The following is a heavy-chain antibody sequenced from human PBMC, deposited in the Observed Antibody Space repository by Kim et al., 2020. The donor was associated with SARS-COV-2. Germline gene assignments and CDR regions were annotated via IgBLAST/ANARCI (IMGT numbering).Heavy chain of an antibody. CDR3: ARDVFPTNVRLWEDSPHW. J-gene: IGHJ5*01. CDR1: GGTFSLYP. D-gene: IGHD3-16*01. V-gene: IGHV1-69*04. Sequence: SVKVSCKASGGTFSLYPISWVRQAPGQGLEWMGRSIPVLDKTIYTQKFQGRVTITADKSTRTVYMELTSLRFEDSALYYCARDVFPTNVRLWEDSPHW. CDR2: SIPVLDKT.